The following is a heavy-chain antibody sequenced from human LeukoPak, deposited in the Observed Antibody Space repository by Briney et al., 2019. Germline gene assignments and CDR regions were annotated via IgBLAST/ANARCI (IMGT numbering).Heavy chain of an antibody. D-gene: IGHD3-3*01. Sequence: GGSLRLSGAASGFTFSNAWMSWVRQAPGKGLEWVANIKQDGSEKYYVDSVKGRFTISRDNAKNSLYLQMNSLRAEDTAVYYCAREYDFWSGLSPPDYWGQGTLVTVSS. CDR2: IKQDGSEK. V-gene: IGHV3-7*01. J-gene: IGHJ4*02. CDR1: GFTFSNAW. CDR3: AREYDFWSGLSPPDY.